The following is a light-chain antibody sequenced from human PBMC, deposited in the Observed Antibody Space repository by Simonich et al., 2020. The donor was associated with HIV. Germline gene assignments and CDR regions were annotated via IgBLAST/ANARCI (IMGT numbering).Light chain of an antibody. J-gene: IGKJ1*01. CDR2: KAS. V-gene: IGKV1-5*03. CDR1: QSISSW. CDR3: QQYNSYPWT. Sequence: DSQMTQSPSTLSASVGDRVTITCRASQSISSWLAWYQQKPGKVPKLLSYKASSLESGVPSRFSGSGSGTEFTLTISSLQPDDFATYYCQQYNSYPWTFGQGTKVEIK.